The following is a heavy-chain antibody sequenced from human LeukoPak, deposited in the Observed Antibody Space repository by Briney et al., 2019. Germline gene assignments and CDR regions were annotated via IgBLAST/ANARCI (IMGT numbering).Heavy chain of an antibody. CDR1: GYTFTGYY. J-gene: IGHJ4*02. D-gene: IGHD3-10*01. CDR3: ARDPTKALWFGELLYPPKYYFDY. CDR2: INPNSGGT. Sequence: ASVKVSCKASGYTFTGYYMHWVRQTPGQGLEWMGWINPNSGGTNYAQKFQGRVTMTRDTSISTAYMELSRLRSDDTAVYYCARDPTKALWFGELLYPPKYYFDYWGQGTLVTVSS. V-gene: IGHV1-2*02.